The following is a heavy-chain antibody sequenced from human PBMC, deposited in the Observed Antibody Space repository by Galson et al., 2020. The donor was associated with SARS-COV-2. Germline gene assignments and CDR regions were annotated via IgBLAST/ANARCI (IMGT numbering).Heavy chain of an antibody. D-gene: IGHD1-26*01. Sequence: GGSLRLSCAASGFTFSNNVMHWVRQAPGKGPEWVAVISSDGSNSFYADSLKGRFTISRDNSKSTLYLQMNSLRAEDTAVYYCARGGEWELPYYFDYWGQGTLVTVSS. CDR3: ARGGEWELPYYFDY. V-gene: IGHV3-30*04. CDR2: ISSDGSNS. CDR1: GFTFSNNV. J-gene: IGHJ4*02.